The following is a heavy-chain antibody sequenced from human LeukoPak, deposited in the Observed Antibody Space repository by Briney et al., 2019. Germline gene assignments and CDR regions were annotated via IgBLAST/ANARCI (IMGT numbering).Heavy chain of an antibody. CDR3: AKGRPTTVFDY. Sequence: GGSLRLSCAASGFAFSSYVMTWVRQAPGKGLEWVSTFSGSGAGTYYADSVKGRFTISKDNSKSTVYLQMSSLRAEDTAVYYCAKGRPTTVFDYWGRGTLVTVSS. CDR2: FSGSGAGT. CDR1: GFAFSSYV. D-gene: IGHD4-17*01. J-gene: IGHJ4*02. V-gene: IGHV3-23*01.